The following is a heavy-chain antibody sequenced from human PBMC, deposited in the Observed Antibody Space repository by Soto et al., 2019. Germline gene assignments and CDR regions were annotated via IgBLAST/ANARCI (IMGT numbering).Heavy chain of an antibody. CDR3: AREGNLGRWIQPLDS. D-gene: IGHD2-2*03. CDR1: GGSISPYH. CDR2: ISYGGST. V-gene: IGHV4-59*01. Sequence: SETLSLTCTVSGGSISPYHWSWIRQPPGKGLEWIGYISYGGSTNYNPSLETRVTISVDTSRNHFSLKLISVTTADTAVYFCAREGNLGRWIQPLDSWGQGTLVTVSS. J-gene: IGHJ4*02.